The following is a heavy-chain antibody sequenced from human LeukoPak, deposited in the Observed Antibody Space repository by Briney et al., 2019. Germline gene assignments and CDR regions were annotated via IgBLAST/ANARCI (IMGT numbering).Heavy chain of an antibody. J-gene: IGHJ6*02. CDR1: GFTFSSYA. CDR2: ISSDGGTT. D-gene: IGHD1-26*01. CDR3: AKDREGYYYGMDV. Sequence: GGSLRLSCSASGFTFSSYAMHWVRQAPGKGLESVSAISSDGGTTFYADSMKGIFTISRDNSKNTLFLQMSSLRADDTAVYYCAKDREGYYYGMDVWGQGTTVTVSS. V-gene: IGHV3-64D*09.